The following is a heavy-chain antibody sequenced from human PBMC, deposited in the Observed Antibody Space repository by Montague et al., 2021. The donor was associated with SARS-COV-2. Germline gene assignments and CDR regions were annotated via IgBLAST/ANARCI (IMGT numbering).Heavy chain of an antibody. CDR2: IYYSGST. CDR3: ARVFPRWLQFDPYFDY. D-gene: IGHD5-24*01. CDR1: GGSISSYY. Sequence: SETRSLTCTVSGGSISSYYWSWIRQPPGKGLEWIGYIYYSGSTYYNPSLKSRVTISVDTSKNQFSLKLSSVTAADTAVYYCARVFPRWLQFDPYFDYWGQGTLVTVSS. J-gene: IGHJ4*02. V-gene: IGHV4-59*01.